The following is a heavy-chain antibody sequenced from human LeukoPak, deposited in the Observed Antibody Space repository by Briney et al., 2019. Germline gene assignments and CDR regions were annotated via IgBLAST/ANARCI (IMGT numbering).Heavy chain of an antibody. D-gene: IGHD4-17*01. CDR2: IYYSGST. Sequence: SETLSLTCTVSGGSISRGSYSWDWIRQPPGKGLEWIGYIYYSGSTNYNPSLKSRVTISVDTSKNQFSLKLSSVTAADTAVYYCARDGPPYGDYDSSYYMDVWGKGTTVTVSS. CDR1: GGSISRGSYS. J-gene: IGHJ6*03. V-gene: IGHV4-61*01. CDR3: ARDGPPYGDYDSSYYMDV.